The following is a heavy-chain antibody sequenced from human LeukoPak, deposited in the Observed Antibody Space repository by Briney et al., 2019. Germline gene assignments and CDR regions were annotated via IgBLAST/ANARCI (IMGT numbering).Heavy chain of an antibody. D-gene: IGHD3-10*01. CDR3: AKDQKVYYGSGSHFDY. CDR2: IRYDGSNK. Sequence: GPLRLSCAASGFTFSSYGMHWVRQAPGKGLEWVAFIRYDGSNKYYADSVKGRFTISRDNSKNTLYLQMNSLRAEDTAVYYCAKDQKVYYGSGSHFDYWGQGTLVTVSS. V-gene: IGHV3-30*02. J-gene: IGHJ4*02. CDR1: GFTFSSYG.